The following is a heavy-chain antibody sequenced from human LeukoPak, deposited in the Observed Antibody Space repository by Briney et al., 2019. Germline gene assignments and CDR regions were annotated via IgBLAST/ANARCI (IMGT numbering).Heavy chain of an antibody. Sequence: PSETLSLTCNVFGYSISSGYYWGWIRPPPGKGLEWIGSIYHNGSTYQNPSLKSRITISVDTSKNQFSLRLSSVTAADTAVYYCARDPRTWGQGTLVTVSS. V-gene: IGHV4-38-2*02. CDR1: GYSISSGYY. CDR3: ARDPRT. J-gene: IGHJ4*02. D-gene: IGHD3/OR15-3a*01. CDR2: IYHNGST.